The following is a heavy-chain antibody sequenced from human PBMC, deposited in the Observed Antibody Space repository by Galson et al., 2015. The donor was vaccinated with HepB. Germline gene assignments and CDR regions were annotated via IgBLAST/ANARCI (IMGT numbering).Heavy chain of an antibody. Sequence: SLRLSCAASGFTFSNYGMHWVRQAPGKGLEWVAVIWSNGNTKDYPDSVKGRFTISRDNSKNTLYLQMDSLKASDTAMYYCATTSYSSSWYYYWGQGTLVTVSS. CDR1: GFTFSNYG. D-gene: IGHD6-13*01. CDR3: ATTSYSSSWYYY. CDR2: IWSNGNTK. V-gene: IGHV3-33*01. J-gene: IGHJ4*02.